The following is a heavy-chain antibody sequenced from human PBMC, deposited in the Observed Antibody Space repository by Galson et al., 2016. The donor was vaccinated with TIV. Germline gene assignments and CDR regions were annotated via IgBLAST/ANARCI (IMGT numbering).Heavy chain of an antibody. Sequence: ETLSLTCTVSGGSISHYYWTWIRQTPGKGLEWIGYIFYTGNTDYNPSLKCRVAISVDTSKNQFSLKLSSVTAADTAVYYCARVSVGAFDIWGQGTMVTVSS. CDR3: ARVSVGAFDI. J-gene: IGHJ3*02. CDR1: GGSISHYY. V-gene: IGHV4-59*01. CDR2: IFYTGNT.